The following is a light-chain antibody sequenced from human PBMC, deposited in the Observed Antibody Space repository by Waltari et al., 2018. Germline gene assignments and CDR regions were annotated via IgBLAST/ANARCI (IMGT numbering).Light chain of an antibody. CDR3: QQYDNLPVT. CDR2: DAS. Sequence: DIQMTQSPSSLSASVGDRVTITCQASQDISNYLNWYQQKPGKAPKLLISDASKLETGVPSRFSGSGSGTDFTFTISSLQPEDIATYYCQQYDNLPVTFGQGTKVEIK. V-gene: IGKV1-33*01. J-gene: IGKJ1*01. CDR1: QDISNY.